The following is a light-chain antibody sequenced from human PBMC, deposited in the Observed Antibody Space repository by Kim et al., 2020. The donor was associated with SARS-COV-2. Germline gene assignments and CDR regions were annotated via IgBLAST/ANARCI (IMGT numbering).Light chain of an antibody. V-gene: IGLV3-21*01. CDR1: GIGSKG. Sequence: VAPGKTARVPCGGNGIGSKGVHWYQQRSGQAPVLVIYYDSDRPSVIPERFSGSNSGNTATLTISGTQAMDEADYYCQAWDSSTVVFGGGTQLTVL. J-gene: IGLJ2*01. CDR2: YDS. CDR3: QAWDSSTVV.